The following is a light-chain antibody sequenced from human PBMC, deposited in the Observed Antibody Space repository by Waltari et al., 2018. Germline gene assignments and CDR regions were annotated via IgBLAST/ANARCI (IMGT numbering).Light chain of an antibody. CDR2: WAS. V-gene: IGKV4-1*01. CDR3: QQYYSTPRT. J-gene: IGKJ1*01. CDR1: QSVLSSSNNKNY. Sequence: DIVMTQSPDSLAVSLGERATINCKSSQSVLSSSNNKNYLAWYQQKPGQPPKLLIYWASTRESGVPDRFSGSGSGTDFTLTISSLQAEDVAVYYCQQYYSTPRTFGQVTKVEIK.